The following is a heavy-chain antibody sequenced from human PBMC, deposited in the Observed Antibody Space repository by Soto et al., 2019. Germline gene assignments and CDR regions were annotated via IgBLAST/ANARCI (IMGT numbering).Heavy chain of an antibody. Sequence: PVGSLRLSCAASGFTFSSYWMHWVRQAPGKGLVWVSRINSDGSSTSYADSVKGRFTISRDNAKNTLYLQMNSLRAEDTAVYYCARGEAARPGYFDYWGQGTLVTVSS. J-gene: IGHJ4*02. V-gene: IGHV3-74*01. D-gene: IGHD6-6*01. CDR2: INSDGSST. CDR1: GFTFSSYW. CDR3: ARGEAARPGYFDY.